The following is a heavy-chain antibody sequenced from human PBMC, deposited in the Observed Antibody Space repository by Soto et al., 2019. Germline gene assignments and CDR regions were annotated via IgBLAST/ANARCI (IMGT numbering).Heavy chain of an antibody. CDR3: ARHRVGSYYGYYYGMDV. CDR1: GGSISSSSYY. V-gene: IGHV4-39*01. D-gene: IGHD1-26*01. CDR2: IYYSGST. J-gene: IGHJ6*02. Sequence: SETLSLTCTVSGGSISSSSYYWGWIRQPPGKGLEWIGSIYYSGSTYYNPSLKSRVTISVDTSKNQFSLKLSSVTAADTAVYYCARHRVGSYYGYYYGMDVWGQGTTVTVSS.